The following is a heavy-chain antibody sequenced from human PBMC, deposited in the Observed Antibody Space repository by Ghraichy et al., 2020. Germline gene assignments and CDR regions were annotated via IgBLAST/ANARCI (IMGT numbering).Heavy chain of an antibody. CDR2: MNPDGVEI. CDR1: RFSFRDSR. D-gene: IGHD3-3*01. V-gene: IGHV3-7*03. CDR3: ARDVGWSAFDY. J-gene: IGHJ4*02. Sequence: ASLNISCAASRFSFRDSRMNWIRQAPGKGLEWAASMNPDGVEIYYIDSVRGRFTISSDNANNPLYLRMNSLRAEDTAMYYCARDVGWSAFDYWGQGTLVTVSS.